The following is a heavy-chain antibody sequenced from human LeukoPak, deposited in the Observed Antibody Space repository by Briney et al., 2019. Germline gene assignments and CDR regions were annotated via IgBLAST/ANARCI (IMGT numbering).Heavy chain of an antibody. J-gene: IGHJ4*02. CDR3: ARDRPFTYYDSTGVLDY. Sequence: GGSLRLSCAASGFRFDDYPMHWVRQAPGRGLEWVSLISGDGGGTYYNDSVKGRFTTSRENSKNSLFLQMNNLRTEDTALYFCARDRPFTYYDSTGVLDYWGQGTLVPSPQ. CDR2: ISGDGGGT. CDR1: GFRFDDYP. D-gene: IGHD3-22*01. V-gene: IGHV3-43*02.